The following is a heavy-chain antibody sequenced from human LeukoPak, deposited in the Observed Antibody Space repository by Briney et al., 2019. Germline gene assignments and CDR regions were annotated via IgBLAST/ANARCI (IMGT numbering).Heavy chain of an antibody. V-gene: IGHV3-53*01. CDR1: GFTVSSNY. D-gene: IGHD3-10*01. CDR2: IYSGGST. Sequence: GGSLRLSCAASGFTVSSNYMSWVRQAPGKGLECVSVIYSGGSTYYADSVKGRFTISRDNSKNTLYLQMNSLRAKDTAVYYCARYYGSGNYYTYYFDYWGQGTLVTVSS. J-gene: IGHJ4*02. CDR3: ARYYGSGNYYTYYFDY.